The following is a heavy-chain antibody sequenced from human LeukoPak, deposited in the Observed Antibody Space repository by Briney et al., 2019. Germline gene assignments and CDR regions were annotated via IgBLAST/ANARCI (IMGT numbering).Heavy chain of an antibody. CDR2: ISYDGSNK. CDR3: AKEAPLIVGVDYFDY. D-gene: IGHD1-26*01. V-gene: IGHV3-30*18. CDR1: GFTFSSYG. J-gene: IGHJ4*02. Sequence: GGSLRLSCAASGFTFSSYGMHWVRQAPGKGLEWVAVISYDGSNKYYADPVKGRLTISRDNSKNTLYLQMNSLRAEDTAVYYCAKEAPLIVGVDYFDYWGQGTLVTVSS.